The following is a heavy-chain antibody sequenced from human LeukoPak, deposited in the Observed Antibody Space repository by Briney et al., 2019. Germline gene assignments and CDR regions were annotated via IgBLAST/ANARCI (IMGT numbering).Heavy chain of an antibody. D-gene: IGHD2-15*01. CDR1: GFTFSSYG. CDR2: ISYDGSDK. V-gene: IGHV3-30*18. J-gene: IGHJ6*02. Sequence: GGSLRLSCAASGFTFSSYGMHWVRQAPGKGLEWVAVISYDGSDKYCADSVKGRFTISRDNSKNTLYLQMSSLRAEDTAVYYCAKDRTHCSGGSCYGMDVWGQGTTVTVSS. CDR3: AKDRTHCSGGSCYGMDV.